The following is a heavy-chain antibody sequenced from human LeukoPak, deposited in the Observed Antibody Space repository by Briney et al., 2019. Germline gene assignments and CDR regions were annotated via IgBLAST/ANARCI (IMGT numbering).Heavy chain of an antibody. Sequence: SETLSLTCAVYGGSFSGYYWSWIRQPPGKGLEWIGEINHSGSTNYNPSLKSRVNISVDTSKNQFSLKLSSVTAADTAVYYCARRSGWRYAFDIWGQGTMVTVSS. J-gene: IGHJ3*02. V-gene: IGHV4-34*01. CDR2: INHSGST. D-gene: IGHD6-19*01. CDR1: GGSFSGYY. CDR3: ARRSGWRYAFDI.